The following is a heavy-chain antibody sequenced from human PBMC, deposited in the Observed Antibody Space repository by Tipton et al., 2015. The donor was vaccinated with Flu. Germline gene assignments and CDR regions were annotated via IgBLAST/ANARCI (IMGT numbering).Heavy chain of an antibody. CDR2: IYHSGYT. V-gene: IGHV4-38-2*01. D-gene: IGHD3-3*01. CDR3: ARQSYDFWSGPGGDY. Sequence: TLSLTCSVSGGSVGSGYYWGWIRQPPGKGLEWIGNIYHSGYTYYNPSLKSRVIISVDTSKNQFSLKLSFVTAADTAVYYCARQSYDFWSGPGGDYWGQGTLVTVSS. J-gene: IGHJ4*02. CDR1: GGSVGSGYY.